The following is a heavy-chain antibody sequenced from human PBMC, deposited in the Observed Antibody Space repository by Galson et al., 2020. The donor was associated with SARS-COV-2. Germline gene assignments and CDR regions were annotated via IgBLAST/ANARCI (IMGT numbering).Heavy chain of an antibody. CDR3: VKDLIAARHYYYYYMDV. V-gene: IGHV3-64D*06. CDR1: GFTFSTYA. D-gene: IGHD6-6*01. J-gene: IGHJ6*03. CDR2: ISGNGGSK. Sequence: GESLKISCSASGFTFSTYAMHWVRQAPGKGLEYVSIISGNGGSKYYADSVKGRFTISRDNSKNTLYLQMSTLRPEDTAVYYCVKDLIAARHYYYYYMDVWGKGTTVTVSS.